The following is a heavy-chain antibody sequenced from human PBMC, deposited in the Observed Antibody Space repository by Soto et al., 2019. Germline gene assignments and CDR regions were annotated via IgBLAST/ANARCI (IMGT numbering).Heavy chain of an antibody. V-gene: IGHV1-69*13. CDR1: GGTFSSYA. CDR3: ARGRQYSGNYSYYFDY. CDR2: IIPIFGTA. D-gene: IGHD1-26*01. J-gene: IGHJ4*02. Sequence: SVKVSCKASGGTFSSYAISWVRQAPGQGLEWMGGIIPIFGTANYAQKFQGRVTITADESTSTAYMELSSLRSEDTAVYYCARGRQYSGNYSYYFDYWGQGTLVTVSS.